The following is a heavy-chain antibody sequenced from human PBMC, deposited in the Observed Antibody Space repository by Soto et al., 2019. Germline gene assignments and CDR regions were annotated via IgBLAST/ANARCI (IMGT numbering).Heavy chain of an antibody. CDR2: ISGSSSNT. Sequence: GLSLRLSCAASGFTVSGYARSWVRQTQRGGLEWVSAISGSSSNTFYADSVKGRFTIARDNSRNTLYLQMNSLRVDGTAVYYCAKFAAHSMHDISSVPDYLGQRTLVTGSS. D-gene: IGHD6-6*01. V-gene: IGHV3-23*01. CDR3: AKFAAHSMHDISSVPDY. CDR1: GFTVSGYA. J-gene: IGHJ4*02.